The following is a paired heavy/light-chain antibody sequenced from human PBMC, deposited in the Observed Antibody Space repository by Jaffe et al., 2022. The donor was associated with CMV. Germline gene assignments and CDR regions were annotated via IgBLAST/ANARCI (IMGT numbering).Heavy chain of an antibody. CDR3: ATTPLWRGKMDHDAFDI. CDR1: GYNFTTYW. Sequence: EVQLVQSGAEVKKPGKSLEISCKGSGYNFTTYWIAWVRQMPGKGLEWMGIIYPADSDTRYSPSFQGQVTISADKSINTAYLRWSSLRAPDTAIYYCATTPLWRGKMDHDAFDIWGQGTMVTVSS. D-gene: IGHD3-3*01. J-gene: IGHJ3*02. CDR2: IYPADSDT. V-gene: IGHV5-51*01.
Light chain of an antibody. CDR3: GTWDSSLSTSNYV. J-gene: IGLJ1*01. Sequence: QSVLTQPPSVSAAPGQKVTISCSGSSSNLGKNYVSWYQQYPGSAPKLLIHEDNKRPSGIPDRFSGSKSGTSATLGITGLQTGDEADYYCGTWDSSLSTSNYVFGTGTKVTVL. CDR2: EDN. V-gene: IGLV1-51*02. CDR1: SSNLGKNY.